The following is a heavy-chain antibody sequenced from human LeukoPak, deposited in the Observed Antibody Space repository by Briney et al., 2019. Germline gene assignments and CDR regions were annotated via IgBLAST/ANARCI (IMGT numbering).Heavy chain of an antibody. J-gene: IGHJ5*02. CDR1: GFTFSRYW. CDR2: INSDGSST. V-gene: IGHV3-74*01. D-gene: IGHD3-3*01. CDR3: ARDSGVTIFGVGHNWFDP. Sequence: PGGSLRLSCAASGFTFSRYWMHWVRQAPGKGLVWVSRINSDGSSTSYADSVKGRFTISRDNAKNTLYLQMNSLRAEDTAVYYCARDSGVTIFGVGHNWFDPWGQGTLVTVSS.